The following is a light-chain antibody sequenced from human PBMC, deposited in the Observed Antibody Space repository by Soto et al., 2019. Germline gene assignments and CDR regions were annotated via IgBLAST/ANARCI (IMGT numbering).Light chain of an antibody. V-gene: IGKV3-15*01. CDR3: QQYNNCPPWT. J-gene: IGKJ1*01. CDR1: QSVSSN. Sequence: EIVMTQSPATLSVSPGERATLSCRASQSVSSNLAWYQQKPGQAPRLLIYGASTRATGIPARFSGSGSGTKYSLTISSLQYEDYSAYYCQQYNNCPPWTFGQGTKVEIK. CDR2: GAS.